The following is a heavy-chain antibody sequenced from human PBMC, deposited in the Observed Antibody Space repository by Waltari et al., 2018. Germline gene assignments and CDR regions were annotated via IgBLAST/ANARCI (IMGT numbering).Heavy chain of an antibody. D-gene: IGHD6-19*01. CDR2: IYHSGST. Sequence: QVQLQESGPGLVKPSETLSLTCAVSGYSISSGYYWGWIRQPPGKGLEWIGSIYHSGSTYYNPSLKSRVTISVDTSKNQFSLKLSSVTAADTAVYYCARGGIAVASWGQGTLVTVSS. CDR1: GYSISSGYY. J-gene: IGHJ5*02. V-gene: IGHV4-38-2*01. CDR3: ARGGIAVAS.